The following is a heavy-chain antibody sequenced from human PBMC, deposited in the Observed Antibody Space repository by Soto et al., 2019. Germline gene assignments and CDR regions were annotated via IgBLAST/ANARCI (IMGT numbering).Heavy chain of an antibody. D-gene: IGHD3-3*01. CDR1: GFTFSSYA. CDR2: ISGSGGST. CDR3: AKVHDFWSGYYARWFDP. J-gene: IGHJ5*02. V-gene: IGHV3-23*01. Sequence: GGSLRLSCAASGFTFSSYAMSWVRQAPGKGLEWVSAISGSGGSTYYADSVKGRFTISRDNSKNTLYLQMNSLRAEDTAVYYCAKVHDFWSGYYARWFDPWGQGTLVTVSS.